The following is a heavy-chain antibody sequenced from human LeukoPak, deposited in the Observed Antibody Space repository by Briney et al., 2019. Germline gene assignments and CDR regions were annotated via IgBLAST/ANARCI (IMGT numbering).Heavy chain of an antibody. D-gene: IGHD3-22*01. Sequence: GGSLRLSCAASGFTFSSYWMHWVRQVPGKGLVWVSRINSDGSSISYADSVKGRFTISRDNAKNTLYLQMNSLRAEDTAVYYCAKDIRRDYYDSSGYYPDAFDIWGQGTMVTVSS. CDR2: INSDGSSI. J-gene: IGHJ3*02. CDR1: GFTFSSYW. CDR3: AKDIRRDYYDSSGYYPDAFDI. V-gene: IGHV3-74*01.